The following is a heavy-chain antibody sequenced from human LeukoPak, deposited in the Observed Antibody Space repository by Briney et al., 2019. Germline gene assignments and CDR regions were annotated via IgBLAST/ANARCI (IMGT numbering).Heavy chain of an antibody. V-gene: IGHV1-8*01. CDR2: MNPNSGNT. Sequence: ASVKVCCKASGYTFTSYDINWVRQATGQGLEWMGWMNPNSGNTGYAQKFQGRVTMTRNTSISTAYMELSSLRSEDTAVYYCARGRVSIRGQWLAHYFDYWGQGTLVTVSS. D-gene: IGHD6-19*01. CDR3: ARGRVSIRGQWLAHYFDY. J-gene: IGHJ4*02. CDR1: GYTFTSYD.